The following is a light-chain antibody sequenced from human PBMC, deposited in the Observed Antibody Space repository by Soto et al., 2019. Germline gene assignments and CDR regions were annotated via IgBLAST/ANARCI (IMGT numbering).Light chain of an antibody. J-gene: IGKJ1*01. V-gene: IGKV1-5*03. Sequence: DIQMTQSPSTLSASVGDRVIITCRASQSISSWLAWYQQKPGKAPNLLIYKASTLKSGVPSRFSGSGSGTEFTLTVSSLQLDDFGPYFCQQYDNDSWTFGQGTKVEIK. CDR2: KAS. CDR1: QSISSW. CDR3: QQYDNDSWT.